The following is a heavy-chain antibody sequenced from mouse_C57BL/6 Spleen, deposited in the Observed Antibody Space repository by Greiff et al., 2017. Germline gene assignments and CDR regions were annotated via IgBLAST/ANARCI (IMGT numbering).Heavy chain of an antibody. V-gene: IGHV1-64*01. CDR3: ASDYGSSLYYAMDY. D-gene: IGHD1-1*01. Sequence: VQLQQPGAALVKPGASVKLSCKASGYTFTSYWMHWVKQRPGQGLEWIGMIHPNSGSTNYNEKFKSKATLTVDNSSSTAYMQLSSLTSEDSAVYYCASDYGSSLYYAMDYWGQGTSVTVSS. CDR2: IHPNSGST. CDR1: GYTFTSYW. J-gene: IGHJ4*01.